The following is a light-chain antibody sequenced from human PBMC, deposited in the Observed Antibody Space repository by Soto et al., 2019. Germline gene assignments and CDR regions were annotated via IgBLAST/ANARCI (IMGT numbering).Light chain of an antibody. CDR3: QQLNSLPYT. Sequence: DIRLTQSPSFLSASVGDRVTITCRASQAISLYMVWYQQKPGRAPRLLVYGASILQSGFPSRFSGSGSRTEFSLTISSLLPEDFATYYCQQLNSLPYTFGQGT. CDR1: QAISLY. J-gene: IGKJ2*01. V-gene: IGKV1-9*01. CDR2: GAS.